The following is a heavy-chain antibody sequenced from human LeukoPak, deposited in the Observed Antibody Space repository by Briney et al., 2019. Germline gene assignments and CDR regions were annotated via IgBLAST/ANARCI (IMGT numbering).Heavy chain of an antibody. CDR3: ARVQWELPYYFDY. CDR2: IYYSGST. V-gene: IGHV4-39*07. Sequence: SETLSLTCTVSGGSISSSSYYWGWIRQPPGKGLEWIGSIYYSGSTYYNPSLKSRVTISVDTSKNQFSLKLSSVIAADTAVYYCARVQWELPYYFDYWGQGTLVTVSS. D-gene: IGHD1-26*01. J-gene: IGHJ4*02. CDR1: GGSISSSSYY.